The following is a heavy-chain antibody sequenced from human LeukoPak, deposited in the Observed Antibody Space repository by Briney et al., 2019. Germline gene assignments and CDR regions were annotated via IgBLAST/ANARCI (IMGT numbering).Heavy chain of an antibody. V-gene: IGHV3-30-3*01. Sequence: PGGSLRLSCAASGFTFSSHAMHWVRQAPGRGLEWMALISNDGSTKYYADSVKGRFTISRDNSKNTLSLQMNSLRGEDTAVYYCARESTSWYFDLWGRGTLVTVSS. D-gene: IGHD2-2*01. CDR1: GFTFSSHA. J-gene: IGHJ2*01. CDR2: ISNDGSTK. CDR3: ARESTSWYFDL.